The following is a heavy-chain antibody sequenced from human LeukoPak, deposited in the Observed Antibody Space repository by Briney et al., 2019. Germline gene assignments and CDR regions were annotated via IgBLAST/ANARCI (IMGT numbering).Heavy chain of an antibody. D-gene: IGHD4-17*01. CDR2: INPSGGST. CDR1: GYTFTSYY. V-gene: IGHV1-46*01. Sequence: GASVKVSCTASGYTFTSYYMHWVRQAPGQGLEWMGIINPSGGSTSYAQKFQGRVTMTRDTSTSTVYMELSSLRSEDTAVYYCARGPATTVTTGGPLGYWGQGTLVTVSS. J-gene: IGHJ4*02. CDR3: ARGPATTVTTGGPLGY.